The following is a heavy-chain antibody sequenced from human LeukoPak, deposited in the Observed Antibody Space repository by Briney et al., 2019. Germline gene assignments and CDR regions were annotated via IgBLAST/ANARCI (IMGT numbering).Heavy chain of an antibody. CDR1: GFTFSSYS. CDR2: ISSSSSYI. D-gene: IGHD3-3*01. CDR3: ARDFSITIFP. Sequence: GGSLRLSCAASGFTFSSYSMNWVRQAPGKGLEWVSSISSSSSYIYYADSVKGRFTISRDNAKDSLYLQMNSLRAEDTAVYYCARDFSITIFPWGQGTLVTVSS. V-gene: IGHV3-21*01. J-gene: IGHJ5*02.